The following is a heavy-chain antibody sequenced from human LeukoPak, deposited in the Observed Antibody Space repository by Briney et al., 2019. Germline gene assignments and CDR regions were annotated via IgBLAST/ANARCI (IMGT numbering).Heavy chain of an antibody. Sequence: PSETLTLTCTVSGGSISSYYWSWIRQPAGKGLEWIGHIYNSGSTNYNPSLKGRVTMSVATSKNQFSLHLSSVTAADTAVYYCARSAFLVTAPGLYYFDYWGHKSLLAVSS. CDR2: IYNSGST. CDR3: ARSAFLVTAPGLYYFDY. J-gene: IGHJ4*01. V-gene: IGHV4-4*07. D-gene: IGHD6-13*01. CDR1: GGSISSYY.